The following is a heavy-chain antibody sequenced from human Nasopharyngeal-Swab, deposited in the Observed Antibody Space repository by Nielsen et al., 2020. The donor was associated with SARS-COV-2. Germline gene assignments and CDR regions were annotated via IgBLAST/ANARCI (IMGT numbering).Heavy chain of an antibody. CDR2: ISSSGSTI. V-gene: IGHV3-48*03. CDR3: TRCGGSCYTGKDY. CDR1: GFTFSSYE. D-gene: IGHD2-15*01. J-gene: IGHJ4*02. Sequence: GESLMTSCAASGFTFSSYEMNWVRQAPGKGLEGVSYISSSGSTIYYADSDKGRFTISRDNAKNALYLQMNSLITEDTAVYYCTRCGGSCYTGKDYWGQGTLVTVSS.